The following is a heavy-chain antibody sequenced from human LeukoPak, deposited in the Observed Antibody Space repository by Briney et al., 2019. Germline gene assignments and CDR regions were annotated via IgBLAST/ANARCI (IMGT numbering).Heavy chain of an antibody. Sequence: PGRSLRLSCAASGFTFSSYAMHWVRQAPGKGLEWVAVISYDGSNTYYADSVKGRFTISRDNSKNTLYLQMNSLRAEDTAVYYCARVRRTVAGTLDDAFDIWGQGTMVTVSS. D-gene: IGHD6-19*01. V-gene: IGHV3-30-3*01. CDR1: GFTFSSYA. CDR3: ARVRRTVAGTLDDAFDI. CDR2: ISYDGSNT. J-gene: IGHJ3*02.